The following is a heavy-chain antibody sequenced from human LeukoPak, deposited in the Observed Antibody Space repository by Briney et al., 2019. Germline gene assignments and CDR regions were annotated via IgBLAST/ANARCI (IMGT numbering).Heavy chain of an antibody. CDR1: GFTFSSYA. CDR3: AKGGGAGFYYYYYYMDV. D-gene: IGHD6-19*01. CDR2: ISGSGGST. V-gene: IGHV3-23*01. J-gene: IGHJ6*03. Sequence: QPGGSLRLSCAASGFTFSSYAMSWVRQAPGKGLEWVAAISGSGGSTYYADSVKGRFTISRDNSKNTLYLQMNRLRAEATAVYYCAKGGGAGFYYYYYYMDVWGKGTTVTVSS.